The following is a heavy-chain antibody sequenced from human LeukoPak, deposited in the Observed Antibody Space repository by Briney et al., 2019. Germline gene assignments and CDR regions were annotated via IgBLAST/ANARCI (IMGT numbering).Heavy chain of an antibody. V-gene: IGHV3-23*01. D-gene: IGHD1-26*01. CDR1: GFTFSSYA. CDR2: IRDSGSST. Sequence: GGSLRLSCAASGFTFSSYAMSWVRQAPGKGLEWVSAIRDSGSSTHYADSVKGRFTTSRDNSKNTLFLQMNSLRAEDTVIYYCAKYGPQDSGSSHFDYWAQGALVTVSS. J-gene: IGHJ4*02. CDR3: AKYGPQDSGSSHFDY.